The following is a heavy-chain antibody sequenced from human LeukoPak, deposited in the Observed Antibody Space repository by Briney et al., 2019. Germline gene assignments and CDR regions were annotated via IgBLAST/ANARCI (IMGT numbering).Heavy chain of an antibody. Sequence: GGSLRLSCAASGFTFSSYGMSWVRQAPGKGLEWVSAISGSGGSTYYADSVKGRFTISRDNSKNTLYLQMNSLRAEDTAVYYCAKGGMARYWFDPWGQGTLVTVSS. CDR3: AKGGMARYWFDP. D-gene: IGHD1-14*01. CDR2: ISGSGGST. CDR1: GFTFSSYG. J-gene: IGHJ5*02. V-gene: IGHV3-23*01.